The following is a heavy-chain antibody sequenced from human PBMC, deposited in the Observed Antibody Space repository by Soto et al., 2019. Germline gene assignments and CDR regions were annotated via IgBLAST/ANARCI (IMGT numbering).Heavy chain of an antibody. CDR3: AKTAPPYDGQGYYPFDI. CDR2: ISWNSGSI. V-gene: IGHV3-9*01. Sequence: EVQLVESGGDLVLPGWSLRLSCTASGFTFDAFAMHWVRQAPGKGLEWVSGISWNSGSIGYADPVKGRFTISRDNAKKSLYLEMNSLKTEDTALNYCAKTAPPYDGQGYYPFDIWGQGTLVSVSS. CDR1: GFTFDAFA. D-gene: IGHD3-22*01. J-gene: IGHJ3*02.